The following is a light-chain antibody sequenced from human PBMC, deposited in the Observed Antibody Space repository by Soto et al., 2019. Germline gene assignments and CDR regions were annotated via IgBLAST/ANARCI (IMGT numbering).Light chain of an antibody. V-gene: IGLV7-46*01. Sequence: QAVVTQEPSLTVSPGGKVILTCGSTTGPVTTGHYPYWFQQKPGQAPRPLVYDTANIFSWTPVRFSGSLVGGKAALTLSGAQPEDEAEYYYLLSYRGDYVFGPGTKVTVL. CDR1: TGPVTTGHY. CDR2: DTA. J-gene: IGLJ1*01. CDR3: LLSYRGDYV.